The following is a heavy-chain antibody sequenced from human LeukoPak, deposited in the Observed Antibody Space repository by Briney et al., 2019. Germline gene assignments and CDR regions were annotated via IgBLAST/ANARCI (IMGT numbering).Heavy chain of an antibody. CDR2: ISSSGSTI. V-gene: IGHV3-11*01. J-gene: IGHJ4*02. Sequence: GGSLRLSCAASGFTFSDYYMSWIRQAPGKGLEWVSYISSSGSTIYYADSVKGRFTISRDNAKNSLYLQMNSLRAEDTAVYYCARPMVRGVIIYPLDYWGQGTLVTVSS. CDR3: ARPMVRGVIIYPLDY. CDR1: GFTFSDYY. D-gene: IGHD3-10*01.